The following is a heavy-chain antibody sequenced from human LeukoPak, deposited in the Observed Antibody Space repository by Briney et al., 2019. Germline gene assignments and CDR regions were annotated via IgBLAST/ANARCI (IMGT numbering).Heavy chain of an antibody. Sequence: PSETLALTCTVSGGPWSWIRQPPGKGLEWIGYFYYTGSTNYNPSLKSRVTISGDTSKNQISLKLTSVTAADTAVYFCARHRDYYDTWGQGTLVTVSS. V-gene: IGHV4-59*08. J-gene: IGHJ5*02. CDR1: GGP. CDR2: FYYTGST. CDR3: ARHRDYYDT. D-gene: IGHD3-22*01.